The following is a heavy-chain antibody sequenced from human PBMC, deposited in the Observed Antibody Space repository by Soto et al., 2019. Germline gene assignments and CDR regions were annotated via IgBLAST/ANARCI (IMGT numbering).Heavy chain of an antibody. J-gene: IGHJ5*02. V-gene: IGHV3-13*01. CDR1: GFTFSTFD. D-gene: IGHD3-10*01. Sequence: GGSLRLSCAGSGFTFSTFDIHWVRQAPGKGLEWVSGIGTLSDTFYAASVQGRFTTSRQNAKNSVYLQMNSLRAGDTAFYYCAGGRSFSYDSTPPPMFDPWGQGTLVTVSS. CDR2: IGTLSDT. CDR3: AGGRSFSYDSTPPPMFDP.